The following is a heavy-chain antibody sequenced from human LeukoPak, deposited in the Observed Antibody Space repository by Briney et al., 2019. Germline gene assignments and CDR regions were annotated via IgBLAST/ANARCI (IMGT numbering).Heavy chain of an antibody. Sequence: SETLSLTCTVSGGSISSYYWSWIRQPPGKGLEWVGYIYYSGSTNYNPSLKSRVTISVDTSKNQFSLKLSSVTAADTAVYYCARGGSSRPPGKFDYWGQGTLVTVSS. CDR2: IYYSGST. D-gene: IGHD6-13*01. CDR3: ARGGSSRPPGKFDY. CDR1: GGSISSYY. J-gene: IGHJ4*02. V-gene: IGHV4-59*01.